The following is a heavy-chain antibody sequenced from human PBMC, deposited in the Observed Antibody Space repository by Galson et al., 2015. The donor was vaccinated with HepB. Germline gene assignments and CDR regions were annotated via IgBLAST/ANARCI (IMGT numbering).Heavy chain of an antibody. V-gene: IGHV1-46*03. CDR2: INPSGGST. D-gene: IGHD5-12*01. Sequence: SVKVSCKASGYTFTSYYMHWVRQAPGQGLEWMGIINPSGGSTSYAQKFQGRVTMTRDTSTSTVYMELSSLRSEDTAVYYCAREPRYIVATISGFDYWGQGTLVTVSS. CDR1: GYTFTSYY. J-gene: IGHJ4*02. CDR3: AREPRYIVATISGFDY.